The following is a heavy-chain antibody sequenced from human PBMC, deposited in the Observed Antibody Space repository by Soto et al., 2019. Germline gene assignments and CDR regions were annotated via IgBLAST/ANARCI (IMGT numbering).Heavy chain of an antibody. Sequence: PSETLSLTCTVSGGSINSGGYYWNWIRQHPGKGLEWIGYIYYSGSTYYNPSLKSRVTISVDTSKNQFSLKLSSVTAADTAVYYCARDSRPRNLANCGGDCYSFFDYWGHGTLVTVSS. CDR3: ARDSRPRNLANCGGDCYSFFDY. J-gene: IGHJ4*01. D-gene: IGHD2-21*01. CDR2: IYYSGST. CDR1: GGSINSGGYY. V-gene: IGHV4-31*03.